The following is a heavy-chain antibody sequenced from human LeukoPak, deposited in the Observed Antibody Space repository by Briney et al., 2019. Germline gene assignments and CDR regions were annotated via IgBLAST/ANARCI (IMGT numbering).Heavy chain of an antibody. D-gene: IGHD2-2*01. CDR2: IKQDGSEK. CDR3: AREDIVVVPAAPDRYYYYMDV. J-gene: IGHJ6*03. CDR1: GFTFSSYW. V-gene: IGHV3-7*01. Sequence: PGGSLRLSCAASGFTFSSYWMSWVRQAPGKGLEWVANIKQDGSEKYYVDSVKGRFTISRDNAKNSLYLQMNSLRAEDTAVYYCAREDIVVVPAAPDRYYYYMDVWGKGTTVTVSS.